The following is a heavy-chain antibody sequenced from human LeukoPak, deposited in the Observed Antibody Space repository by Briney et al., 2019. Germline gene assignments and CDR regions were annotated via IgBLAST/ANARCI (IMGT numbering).Heavy chain of an antibody. CDR1: GGTFSSYA. J-gene: IGHJ6*02. CDR2: IIPIFGTA. V-gene: IGHV1-69*05. D-gene: IGHD5-18*01. CDR3: ARDLRTAINYYGMDV. Sequence: SVKVSGKASGGTFSSYAISWVRQAPGQGLGWMGGIIPIFGTANYAQKFQGRVTMTTDTSTSTAYMELRSLRSDDTAVYYCARDLRTAINYYGMDVWGQGTTVTVSS.